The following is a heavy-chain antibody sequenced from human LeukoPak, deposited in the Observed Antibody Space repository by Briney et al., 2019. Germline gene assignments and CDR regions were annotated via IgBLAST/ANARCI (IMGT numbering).Heavy chain of an antibody. D-gene: IGHD1-26*01. CDR3: AGGELRFDY. J-gene: IGHJ4*02. CDR2: IYYSGST. CDR1: GGSISSYY. Sequence: PSETLSLTCTVSGGSISSYYWSWIRQPPGKGLEWIGYIYYSGSTNYNPTLKSRVTISVDTSKNQFSLKLSSVTAADTAVYYCAGGELRFDYWGQGTLVTVSS. V-gene: IGHV4-59*08.